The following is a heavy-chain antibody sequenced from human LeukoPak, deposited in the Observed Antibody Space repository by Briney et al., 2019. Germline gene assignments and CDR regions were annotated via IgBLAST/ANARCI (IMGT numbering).Heavy chain of an antibody. Sequence: PSQTLSLTCTVSGGSISSGSYYWSWIRQHPGKGLEWIGYIYYSGSTYYNPSLKSRVTISVDTSKNQFSLNLNSVTAADTAIYYCGRNGDYAIDFWGQGILVTVSS. V-gene: IGHV4-31*03. CDR2: IYYSGST. CDR3: GRNGDYAIDF. J-gene: IGHJ4*02. D-gene: IGHD4-17*01. CDR1: GGSISSGSYY.